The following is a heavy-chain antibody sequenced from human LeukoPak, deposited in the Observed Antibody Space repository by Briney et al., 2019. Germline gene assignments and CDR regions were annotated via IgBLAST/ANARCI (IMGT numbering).Heavy chain of an antibody. CDR2: IKQDGSVK. CDR3: ATVGGSAGFYFAS. CDR1: GFTFTSYW. J-gene: IGHJ4*02. Sequence: GGALRLSCASSGFTFTSYWMSWVRRAPGKGLEWVANIKQDGSVKYYVGSVKGRFTISRDNAKNSLYLQMNSLRAEDTAVYYCATVGGSAGFYFASWGQGTLVTVSS. V-gene: IGHV3-7*05.